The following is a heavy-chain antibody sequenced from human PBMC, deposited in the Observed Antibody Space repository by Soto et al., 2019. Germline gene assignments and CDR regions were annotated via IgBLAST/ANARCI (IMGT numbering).Heavy chain of an antibody. V-gene: IGHV3-33*01. D-gene: IGHD6-19*01. Sequence: PVGSLRLSCAASGFTFSNYGMHWVRQAPGKGLEWVAVIWYDGSNKYYADSVKGRFTISRDNSKNTLYLQMNSLRAEDTAVYYCARDLIRYSSGWPFDYWGQGTLVTVSS. CDR1: GFTFSNYG. CDR3: ARDLIRYSSGWPFDY. J-gene: IGHJ4*02. CDR2: IWYDGSNK.